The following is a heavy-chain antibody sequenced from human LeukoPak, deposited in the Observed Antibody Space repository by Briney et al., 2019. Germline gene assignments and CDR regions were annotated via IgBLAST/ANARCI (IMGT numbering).Heavy chain of an antibody. CDR3: ARESGTYGNPFDY. V-gene: IGHV3-66*01. D-gene: IGHD6-13*01. Sequence: PGGSLRLSWAASGFTVSSNYMSWVRQAPGKGLEWVSVIYSGGSTYYADSVKGRFTISRDNSKNTLYLQMNSLRAEDTAVYYCARESGTYGNPFDYWGQGTLVTVSS. CDR2: IYSGGST. J-gene: IGHJ4*02. CDR1: GFTVSSNY.